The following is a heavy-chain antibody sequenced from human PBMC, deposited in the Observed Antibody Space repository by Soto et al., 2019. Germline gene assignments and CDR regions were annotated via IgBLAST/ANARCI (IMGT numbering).Heavy chain of an antibody. V-gene: IGHV3-9*01. CDR1: GFTFDDYA. D-gene: IGHD6-19*01. CDR2: ISWNSGSI. Sequence: LRLSCAASGFTFDDYAMHWVRQAPGKGLEWVSGISWNSGSIGYADSVKGRFTISRGNAKNSLYLQMNSLRAEDTALYYCAEDSVAVALTNWFDPWGQGTLVTVSS. CDR3: AEDSVAVALTNWFDP. J-gene: IGHJ5*02.